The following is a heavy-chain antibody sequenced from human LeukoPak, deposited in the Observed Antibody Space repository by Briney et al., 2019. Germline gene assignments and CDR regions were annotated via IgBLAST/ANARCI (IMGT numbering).Heavy chain of an antibody. CDR1: GYKFTDDY. J-gene: IGHJ5*02. V-gene: IGHV1-2*02. CDR2: INPDSGFT. D-gene: IGHD1-20*01. Sequence: ASVKVSCKASGYKFTDDYMHWVRQAPGQGLEFMGWINPDSGFTNYAQKFQGRVTITTDESTSTAYMELSSLRSEDTAVYYCARKGVNWNWFDPWGQGTLVTVSS. CDR3: ARKGVNWNWFDP.